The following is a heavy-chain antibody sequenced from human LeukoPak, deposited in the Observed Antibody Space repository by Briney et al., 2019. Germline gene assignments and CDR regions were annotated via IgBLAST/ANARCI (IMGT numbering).Heavy chain of an antibody. Sequence: PSETLSLTCTVSGGSIGSYYWNWMRQPPGKGLEWIGYLYYSGSTNYNPSLTSRVTISVDTSKNQFSLKLSSVTAADTAVYYCARLAPGSGYFDYWGQGTLVTVSS. CDR3: ARLAPGSGYFDY. CDR2: LYYSGST. J-gene: IGHJ4*02. D-gene: IGHD6-19*01. CDR1: GGSIGSYY. V-gene: IGHV4-59*08.